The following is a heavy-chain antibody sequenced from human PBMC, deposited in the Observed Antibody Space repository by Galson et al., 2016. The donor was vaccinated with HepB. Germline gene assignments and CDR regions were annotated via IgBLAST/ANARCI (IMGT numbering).Heavy chain of an antibody. D-gene: IGHD1-26*01. CDR1: GFTFSRYG. V-gene: IGHV3-33*01. Sequence: SLRLSCAASGFTFSRYGMHWVRQAPGEGLEWVALIWNDGSYKNYADSVKGRFTISRDNSKNALSLQMNSLRAEDTAVYYCARDSGTPPPRRGPSSGYWGQGTLVTVSS. CDR3: ARDSGTPPPRRGPSSGY. CDR2: IWNDGSYK. J-gene: IGHJ4*02.